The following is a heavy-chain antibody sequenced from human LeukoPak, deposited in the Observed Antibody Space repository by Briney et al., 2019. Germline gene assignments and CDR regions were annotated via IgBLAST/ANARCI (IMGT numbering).Heavy chain of an antibody. CDR2: IYYTGST. V-gene: IGHV4-59*01. CDR1: GGAISSYY. Sequence: PSETLSLTCTVSGGAISSYYWTWFRQPPGEGLEWIGYIYYTGSTNYNPSLDSRVTISVDMSKNQVSLNLKYVTAADTAVYYCARGYFDWFLDNWGRGTLVTVSS. CDR3: ARGYFDWFLDN. J-gene: IGHJ4*02. D-gene: IGHD3-9*01.